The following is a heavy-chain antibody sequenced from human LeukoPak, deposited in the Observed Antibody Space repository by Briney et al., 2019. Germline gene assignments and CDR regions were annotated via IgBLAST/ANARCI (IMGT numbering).Heavy chain of an antibody. V-gene: IGHV3-23*01. CDR2: ISDSGGRT. J-gene: IGHJ4*02. CDR3: AKRGVVIRGFLVGFHKEAYYYDS. D-gene: IGHD3-10*01. CDR1: GITLSNYG. Sequence: PGGSLRLSCAVSGITLSNYGMSWVRQAPGKGLEWVAGISDSGGRTNCADSVKGRFTISRDNPKNTLSLQMNSLRTEDTAVYFCAKRGVVIRGFLVGFHKEAYYYDSWGQGALVTVPS.